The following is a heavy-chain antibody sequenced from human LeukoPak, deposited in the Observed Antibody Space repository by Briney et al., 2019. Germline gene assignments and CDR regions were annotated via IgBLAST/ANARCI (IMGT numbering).Heavy chain of an antibody. J-gene: IGHJ6*02. CDR2: ISDDGSNT. Sequence: GGSLRLSCTASGFTLSSFGMHWVRQAPGKGLEWVAVISDDGSNTYYADSVKGRFTISRDKSKNTLYLQMNSLRAEDTAVYYCAKDRGYGGNLDYYGMDVWGQGTTVTVSS. CDR1: GFTLSSFG. CDR3: AKDRGYGGNLDYYGMDV. V-gene: IGHV3-30*18. D-gene: IGHD4-23*01.